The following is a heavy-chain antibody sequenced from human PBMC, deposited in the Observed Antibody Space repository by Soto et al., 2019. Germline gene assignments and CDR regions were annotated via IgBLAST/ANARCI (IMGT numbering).Heavy chain of an antibody. J-gene: IGHJ4*02. CDR3: ARGGVDVVATSAFDY. CDR1: GGTFNNYA. V-gene: IGHV1-69*01. CDR2: IIPIIGTA. Sequence: QEQLVQSGAEVKKPGSSVKVSCKASGGTFNNYAISWVRQAPGQGLEWMGGIIPIIGTADYAHKFQDRLAISADESTGTTFMELSSLRSEDTALYYCARGGVDVVATSAFDYWGQGTLVTVSS. D-gene: IGHD5-12*01.